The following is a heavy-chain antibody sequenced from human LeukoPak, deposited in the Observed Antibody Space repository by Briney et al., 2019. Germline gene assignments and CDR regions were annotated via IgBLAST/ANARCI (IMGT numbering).Heavy chain of an antibody. J-gene: IGHJ3*02. CDR3: ARDGRQRKTYYYASGSANAFDI. V-gene: IGHV3-30*03. Sequence: SGGSLRLSCAASGFTFSSYWMSWVRQAPGKGLEWVTIISYDGSKKYYADYVKGRFTISRDNSKNTLYLQVNSLRAEDTAMYYCARDGRQRKTYYYASGSANAFDIWGQGTMVTVSS. CDR2: ISYDGSKK. CDR1: GFTFSSYW. D-gene: IGHD3-10*01.